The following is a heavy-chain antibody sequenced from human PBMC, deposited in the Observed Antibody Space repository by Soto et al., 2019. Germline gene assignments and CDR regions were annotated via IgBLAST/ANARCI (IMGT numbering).Heavy chain of an antibody. CDR3: ARSMSGSYYHY. Sequence: SETLSLTCTVSGGSISSGDYYWSWIRQPPGKGLEWIGYIYYSGSTYYNPSLKSRVTISVDTSKNQFSLKLSSVTAADTAVYYCARSMSGSYYHYCGQGTLVTVSS. V-gene: IGHV4-30-4*01. J-gene: IGHJ4*02. CDR1: GGSISSGDYY. CDR2: IYYSGST. D-gene: IGHD1-26*01.